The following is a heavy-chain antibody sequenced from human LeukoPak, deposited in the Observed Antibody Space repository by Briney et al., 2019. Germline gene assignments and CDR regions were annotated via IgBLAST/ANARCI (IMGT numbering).Heavy chain of an antibody. CDR3: AREEYYYDSSGYYYYYGMDV. D-gene: IGHD3-22*01. Sequence: GGSLSLSCAASGFTFSSYGMHWVRQAPGKGLEWVAVIWYDGSNKYYADSVKGRFTISRDNSKNTLYLQMNSLRAEDTAVYYCAREEYYYDSSGYYYYYGMDVWGQGTTVTVSS. V-gene: IGHV3-33*01. CDR1: GFTFSSYG. J-gene: IGHJ6*02. CDR2: IWYDGSNK.